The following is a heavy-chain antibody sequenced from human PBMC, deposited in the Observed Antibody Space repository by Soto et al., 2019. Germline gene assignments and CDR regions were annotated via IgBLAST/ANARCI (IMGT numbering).Heavy chain of an antibody. V-gene: IGHV1-69*02. CDR3: ARVQAMRVTTTGYAY. CDR2: IIPILGIA. CDR1: GGTFSSYT. D-gene: IGHD4-17*01. Sequence: QVQLVQSGAEVKKPGSSVKVSCKASGGTFSSYTISWVRQAPGQGLEWMGRIIPILGIANYAQKFQGRVTITADKYTSTAYMELSRLRSEDTAVYYCARVQAMRVTTTGYAYWGQGTLVTVSS. J-gene: IGHJ4*02.